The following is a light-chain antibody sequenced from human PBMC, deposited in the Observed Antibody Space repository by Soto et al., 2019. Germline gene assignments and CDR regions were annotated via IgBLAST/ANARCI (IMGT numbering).Light chain of an antibody. CDR3: QQYDDRPFT. CDR1: QAIGHY. J-gene: IGKJ4*01. CDR2: EAS. V-gene: IGKV1-33*01. Sequence: DIQMTQSPSSLSASVGDRVTITCQASQAIGHYLTWYQQKPGKAPKLLIYEASNLETGVPSRFSGSGSGTDFTFTINSLHPEDIATYYCQQYDDRPFTFGGGTKVEIK.